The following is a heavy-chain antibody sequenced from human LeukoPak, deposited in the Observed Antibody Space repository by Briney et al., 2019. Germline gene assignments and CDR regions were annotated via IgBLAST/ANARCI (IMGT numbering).Heavy chain of an antibody. V-gene: IGHV4-59*12. CDR1: GGSISSYY. D-gene: IGHD3-9*01. CDR3: ARGYFDWLLPMVTNKNWFDP. J-gene: IGHJ5*02. CDR2: IYYSGST. Sequence: PSETLSLTCTVSGGSISSYYWSWIRQPPGKGLEWIGYIYYSGSTNYNPSLKSRVTISVDTSKNQFSLKLSSVTAADTAVYYCARGYFDWLLPMVTNKNWFDPWGQGTLVTVSS.